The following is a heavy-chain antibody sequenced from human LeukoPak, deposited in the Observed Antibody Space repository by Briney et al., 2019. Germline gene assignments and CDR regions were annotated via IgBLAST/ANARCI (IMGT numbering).Heavy chain of an antibody. Sequence: GGSLRLSCAASGFTFSSYAMSWVRQAPGKGLEWVSAISGSGGSTYYADSVKGRFTMSRDNSKNTLYLQMNSLRAEDTAVYYCAKVMGVFGVPKGAYYFDYWGQGTLVTVSS. J-gene: IGHJ4*02. V-gene: IGHV3-23*01. CDR3: AKVMGVFGVPKGAYYFDY. CDR2: ISGSGGST. D-gene: IGHD3-3*01. CDR1: GFTFSSYA.